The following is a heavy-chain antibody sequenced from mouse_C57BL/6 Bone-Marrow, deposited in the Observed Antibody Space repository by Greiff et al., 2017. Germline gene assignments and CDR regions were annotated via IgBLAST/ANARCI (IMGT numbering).Heavy chain of an antibody. V-gene: IGHV5-9*01. CDR2: ISGGGGNP. CDR1: GFTFSSYT. J-gene: IGHJ1*03. Sequence: EVHLVESGGGLVKPGGSLKLSCAASGFTFSSYTMSWVRQTPEKRLQWVAAISGGGGNPYYPDRVKGRFTISRDNDKNLLYLQMSSLRSEDTALYYCSRQVTTVLSTKYFDVWGTGTTVTVSS. D-gene: IGHD1-1*01. CDR3: SRQVTTVLSTKYFDV.